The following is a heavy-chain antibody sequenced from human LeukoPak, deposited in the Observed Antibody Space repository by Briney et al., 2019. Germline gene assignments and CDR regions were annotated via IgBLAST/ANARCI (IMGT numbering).Heavy chain of an antibody. CDR1: RFTFSSYA. Sequence: GALRLFRAASRFTFSSYALSWVSQARGGGREWVLLIGGSGCVTYYADTVTGRFTIYRNNSKNTLYLKMNSLRAQDTAVYYCARESYGSGRTAFDYWGQGTLVTVSS. CDR2: IGGSGCVT. D-gene: IGHD3-10*01. CDR3: ARESYGSGRTAFDY. V-gene: IGHV3-23*01. J-gene: IGHJ4*02.